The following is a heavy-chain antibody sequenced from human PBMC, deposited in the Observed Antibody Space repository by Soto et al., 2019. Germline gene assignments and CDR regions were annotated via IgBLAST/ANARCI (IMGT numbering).Heavy chain of an antibody. J-gene: IGHJ3*02. CDR3: ARGQWLPFDVFDI. Sequence: PSETLSLTCTVSGGSISRYYWSWIRQSPGKRLEWIGYIYYSGSTNYNPSLRSRVTISVDTSKNQFSLKLNSVTAADTAAYYCARGQWLPFDVFDIWGQGTMVTVSS. CDR1: GGSISRYY. D-gene: IGHD3-22*01. CDR2: IYYSGST. V-gene: IGHV4-59*08.